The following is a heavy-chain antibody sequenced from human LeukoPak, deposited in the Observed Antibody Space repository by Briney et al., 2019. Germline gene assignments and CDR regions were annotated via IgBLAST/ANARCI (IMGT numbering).Heavy chain of an antibody. Sequence: ASVKVSCKASGYTFTSYYTHWVRQAPGQGLEWMGIINPSGGSTSYAQKFQGRVTMTRDTSTSTVYMELSSLRSEDTAVYYCATNGVSTLEFDYWGQGTLVTVSS. CDR3: ATNGVSTLEFDY. V-gene: IGHV1-46*01. J-gene: IGHJ4*02. CDR2: INPSGGST. D-gene: IGHD2-8*01. CDR1: GYTFTSYY.